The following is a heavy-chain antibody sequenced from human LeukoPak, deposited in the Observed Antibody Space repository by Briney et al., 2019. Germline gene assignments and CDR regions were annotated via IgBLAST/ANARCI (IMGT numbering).Heavy chain of an antibody. CDR2: VNPKNGGT. V-gene: IGHV1-2*02. Sequence: ASVKVSCKASGYTFTDYYIHWVRLAAGQGLEWMGWVNPKNGGTNYAQKFQGRVTMTRDTSISTLSMELSRLESDDTAIYYCARESSGGSYYAYWGQGTLVTVSA. D-gene: IGHD1-26*01. CDR3: ARESSGGSYYAY. CDR1: GYTFTDYY. J-gene: IGHJ4*02.